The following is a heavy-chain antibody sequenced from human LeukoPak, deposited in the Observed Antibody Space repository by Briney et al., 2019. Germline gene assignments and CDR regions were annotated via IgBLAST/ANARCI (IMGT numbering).Heavy chain of an antibody. CDR2: INPNSGGT. J-gene: IGHJ4*02. V-gene: IGHV1-2*02. Sequence: GASVKVSCRASGYTFTSYDINWVRQAPGQGLEWMGWINPNSGGTNYAQKFQGRVTMTRDASTSTAFMELSSLRSDDTAVYYRARDSSEILPLGYWGQGTLVTVSS. CDR3: ARDSSEILPLGY. CDR1: GYTFTSYD.